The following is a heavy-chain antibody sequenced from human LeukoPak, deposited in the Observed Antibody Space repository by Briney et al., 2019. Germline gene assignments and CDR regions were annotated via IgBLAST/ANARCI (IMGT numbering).Heavy chain of an antibody. J-gene: IGHJ4*02. Sequence: QSGGSLRLSCTASGFTFGDYAMSWVRQAPGKGLEWVGFIRSKAYGGTTEYAASVKGRFTISRDDSKSIAYLQMNSLKTEDTAVYYCTRAVIVGDPYYFDYWGQGTLVTVSS. D-gene: IGHD1-26*01. CDR3: TRAVIVGDPYYFDY. CDR2: IRSKAYGGTT. CDR1: GFTFGDYA. V-gene: IGHV3-49*04.